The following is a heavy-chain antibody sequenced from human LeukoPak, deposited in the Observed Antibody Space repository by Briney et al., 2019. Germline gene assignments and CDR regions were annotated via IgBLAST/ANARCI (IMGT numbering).Heavy chain of an antibody. J-gene: IGHJ1*01. D-gene: IGHD3-22*01. V-gene: IGHV4-34*01. Sequence: PSETLSLTCAVYGGSFSGYYWSWIRQPPGKGLEWIGEINHSGSTNYNPSLKSRVTISVDTSKNQFSLKLSSVTAADTAVYYCARGLSNSSGYYYGLRYFQHWGQGTLVTVSS. CDR2: INHSGST. CDR1: GGSFSGYY. CDR3: ARGLSNSSGYYYGLRYFQH.